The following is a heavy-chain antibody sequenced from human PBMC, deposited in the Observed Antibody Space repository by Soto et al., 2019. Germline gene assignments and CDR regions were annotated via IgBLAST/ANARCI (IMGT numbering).Heavy chain of an antibody. CDR3: ARETYYDILTGYSGDY. CDR2: IIPILGIA. CDR1: GGTFSSYT. V-gene: IGHV1-69*08. D-gene: IGHD3-9*01. J-gene: IGHJ4*02. Sequence: QVQLVQSGAEVKKPGSSVKVSCKASGGTFSSYTISWVRQAPGQGLEWMGRIIPILGIANYAQKFQGRVTITADKSTSTACMGLSSLRSEDTAVYYWARETYYDILTGYSGDYWGQGTLVTVSS.